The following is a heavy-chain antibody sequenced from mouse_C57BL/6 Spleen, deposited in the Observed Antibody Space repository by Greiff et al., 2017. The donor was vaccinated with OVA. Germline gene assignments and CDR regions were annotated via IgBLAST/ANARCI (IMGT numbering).Heavy chain of an antibody. V-gene: IGHV2-2*02. J-gene: IGHJ4*01. CDR2: IWRGGST. CDR1: GFSLTSYG. D-gene: IGHD3-2*02. Sequence: VQLQQSGPGLVQPSQRLSITCTVSGFSLTSYGVHWVRQSPGKGLEWLGVIWRGGSTDYNAAFISRLPISKDNTKSQVLFKMNSLQAKETTRYYCAREGEYSSGTMEYWGQGTSVTVSS. CDR3: AREGEYSSGTMEY.